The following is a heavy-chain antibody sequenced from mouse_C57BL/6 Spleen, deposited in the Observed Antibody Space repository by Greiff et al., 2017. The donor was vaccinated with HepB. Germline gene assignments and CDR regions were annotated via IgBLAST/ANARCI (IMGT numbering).Heavy chain of an antibody. V-gene: IGHV1-19*01. CDR1: GYTFTDYY. CDR2: INPYNGGT. Sequence: VQLQQSGPVLVKPGASVKMSCKASGYTFTDYYMNWVKQSHGKSLEWIGVINPYNGGTSYNQKFKGKATLTVDKSSSTAYMELNSLTSEDSAVYYCARELGRERACDYWGQGTTLTVSS. CDR3: ARELGRERACDY. J-gene: IGHJ2*01. D-gene: IGHD4-1*01.